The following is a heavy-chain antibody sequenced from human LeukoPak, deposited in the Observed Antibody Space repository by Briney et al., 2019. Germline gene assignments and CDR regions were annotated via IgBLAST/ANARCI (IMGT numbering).Heavy chain of an antibody. D-gene: IGHD2-15*01. J-gene: IGHJ4*02. CDR3: ATADCSGGSCYAFDY. Sequence: GGSLRLSCAASGFTFGSYGMHWVRQAPGKRLEWVAVISYDGSNKYYADSVKGRFTISRDNSKNTLYLQMNSLRAEDTAVYYCATADCSGGSCYAFDYWGQGTLVTVSS. CDR2: ISYDGSNK. V-gene: IGHV3-30*03. CDR1: GFTFGSYG.